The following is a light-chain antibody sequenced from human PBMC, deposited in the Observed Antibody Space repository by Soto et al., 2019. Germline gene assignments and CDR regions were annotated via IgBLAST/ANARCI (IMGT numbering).Light chain of an antibody. V-gene: IGLV2-14*01. CDR3: SSYSSSDTLHV. J-gene: IGLJ1*01. Sequence: QSALTQPASESGSPGQSITISCSGTSTDIGGYNYVSWYQQHPGKAPKLIIYEVSNRPSGVPDRFSGSKSGSTASLTISGLQAEDAADYYCSSYSSSDTLHVFGTPTKLTVL. CDR2: EVS. CDR1: STDIGGYNY.